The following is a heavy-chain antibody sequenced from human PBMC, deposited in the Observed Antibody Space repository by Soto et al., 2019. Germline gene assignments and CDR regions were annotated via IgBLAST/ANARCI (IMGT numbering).Heavy chain of an antibody. D-gene: IGHD6-25*01. CDR1: GFTFSRYS. V-gene: IGHV3-48*02. Sequence: GGSLRLSCAASGFTFSRYSMNWARRAPGKGLEWISYITGDSTTIFYADSVKGRFTISRDNAKNSLFLQMNSLRDEDTAMYYCARDSGRAGSFDPWGQGTLVPVDS. CDR2: ITGDSTTI. J-gene: IGHJ5*02. CDR3: ARDSGRAGSFDP.